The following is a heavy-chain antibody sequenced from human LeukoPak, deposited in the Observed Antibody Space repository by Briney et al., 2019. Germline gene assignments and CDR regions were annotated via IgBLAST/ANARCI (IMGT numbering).Heavy chain of an antibody. V-gene: IGHV4-39*01. Sequence: SETLSLTCTVSGGSISSSSYYWGWIRQPPGKALKWIASDYYSGSTYYNPSLKSRVTISVDTSKNQFSLKLNSVTAADTAVYYCARTSNSCCNYYYYYMDVWGKGTTVTVSS. D-gene: IGHD2-2*01. J-gene: IGHJ6*03. CDR1: GGSISSSSYY. CDR2: DYYSGST. CDR3: ARTSNSCCNYYYYYMDV.